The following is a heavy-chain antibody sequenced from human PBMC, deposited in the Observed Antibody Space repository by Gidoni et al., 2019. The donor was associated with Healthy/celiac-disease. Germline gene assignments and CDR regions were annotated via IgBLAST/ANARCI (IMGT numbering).Heavy chain of an antibody. V-gene: IGHV3-30*18. J-gene: IGHJ6*02. D-gene: IGHD3-3*01. CDR3: ANNPFWSGYYPYYYGMDV. Sequence: QVQLVESGGGVVQPGRSLRLSCAASGFTFSSYGMHWVRQAPGKGLEWVAVISYDGSNKYYADSVKGRFTISRDNSKNTLYLQMNSLRAEDKAVYYCANNPFWSGYYPYYYGMDVWGQGTTVTVSS. CDR2: ISYDGSNK. CDR1: GFTFSSYG.